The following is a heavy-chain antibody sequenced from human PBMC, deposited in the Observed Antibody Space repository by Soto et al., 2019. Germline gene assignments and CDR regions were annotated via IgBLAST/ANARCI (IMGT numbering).Heavy chain of an antibody. CDR2: VIPIFGTS. V-gene: IGHV1-69*01. D-gene: IGHD1-26*01. J-gene: IGHJ6*02. CDR1: GGTFSTYA. CDR3: ARVRVVGATRLYYHYGLDV. Sequence: QVQLVQSGAEVKKPGSSVKVSCKASGGTFSTYAISWVRQAPGQGLEWMGGVIPIFGTSTYAQNFQGRVTITAVESTSTAYMELSRLRSEDTAVYYCARVRVVGATRLYYHYGLDVWGQGTTVTVSS.